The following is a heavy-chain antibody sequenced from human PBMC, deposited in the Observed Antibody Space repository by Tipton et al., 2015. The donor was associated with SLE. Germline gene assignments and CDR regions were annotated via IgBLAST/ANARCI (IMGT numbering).Heavy chain of an antibody. CDR2: IYYSGST. J-gene: IGHJ1*01. Sequence: LRLSCTVSGGSISSYYWSWIRQPPGKGLEWIGYIYYSGSTNYHPSLKSRVTISVDTSKNHFSLKLSSVTAADTAVYYCARDLAAAGGLQHWGQGTLVTVSS. D-gene: IGHD6-13*01. CDR3: ARDLAAAGGLQH. CDR1: GGSISSYY. V-gene: IGHV4-59*01.